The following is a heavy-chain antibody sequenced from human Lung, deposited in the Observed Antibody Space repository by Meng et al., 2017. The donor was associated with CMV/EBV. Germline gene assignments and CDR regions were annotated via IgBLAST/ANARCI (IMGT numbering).Heavy chain of an antibody. J-gene: IGHJ6*02. CDR2: IKEDGTEN. CDR1: GFTFSIYW. V-gene: IGHV3-7*01. Sequence: GGSLRLXXAASGFTFSIYWMSWVRQAPGKGLEWVANIKEDGTENNYADSVKGRFTISRDNAKNSLYLQMNSLRAEDTAVYYCARDQPGGYCSDFCYYGMDVWGQGXTVTVSS. D-gene: IGHD2-2*03. CDR3: ARDQPGGYCSDFCYYGMDV.